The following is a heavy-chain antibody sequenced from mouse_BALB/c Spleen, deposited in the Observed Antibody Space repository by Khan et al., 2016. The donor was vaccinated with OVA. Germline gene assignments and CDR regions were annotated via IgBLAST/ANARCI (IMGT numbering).Heavy chain of an antibody. J-gene: IGHJ3*01. D-gene: IGHD1-1*01. CDR2: INPSTGYT. V-gene: IGHV1-7*01. Sequence: QVQLKESGAELAKPGASVKMSCKASGYTFTKYWMHWVKQRPGQGLEWIGYINPSTGYTEYNQKFKDKATLTADKSSSTAYMQLRSLTSEDSAVYYCVNHGSSSAWFTYWGQGTLVTVSA. CDR1: GYTFTKYW. CDR3: VNHGSSSAWFTY.